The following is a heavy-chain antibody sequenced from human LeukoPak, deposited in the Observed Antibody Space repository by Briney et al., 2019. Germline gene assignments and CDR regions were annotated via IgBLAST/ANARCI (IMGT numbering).Heavy chain of an antibody. V-gene: IGHV1-2*02. CDR3: ARGGILQYFDWLSHNWFDP. J-gene: IGHJ5*02. CDR2: INPNSGGT. Sequence: ASVKVSCKASGYTFTGYYMHWVRQAPGQGLEWMGWINPNSGGTNYAQKFQGRVTMTRDTSISTAYMELSRLRSDDTAVYYCARGGILQYFDWLSHNWFDPWGQGTLVTVSS. CDR1: GYTFTGYY. D-gene: IGHD3-9*01.